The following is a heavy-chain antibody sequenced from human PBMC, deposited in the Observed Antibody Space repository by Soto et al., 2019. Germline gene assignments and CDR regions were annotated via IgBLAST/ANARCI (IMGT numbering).Heavy chain of an antibody. CDR3: AKDGGITMVRGVITKSSGFDY. D-gene: IGHD3-10*01. CDR1: GFTFDDYA. Sequence: EVQLVESGGGLVQPGRSLRLSCAASGFTFDDYAMHWVRQAPGKGLEWVSGISWNSGSIGYADSVKGRFTISRDNAKNSLDLQMNSRRAEDTALYYCAKDGGITMVRGVITKSSGFDYWGQGTLVTVSS. CDR2: ISWNSGSI. J-gene: IGHJ4*02. V-gene: IGHV3-9*01.